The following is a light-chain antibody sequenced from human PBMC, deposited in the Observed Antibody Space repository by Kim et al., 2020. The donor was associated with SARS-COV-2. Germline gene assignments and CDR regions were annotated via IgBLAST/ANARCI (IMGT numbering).Light chain of an antibody. Sequence: IVLTQSPGSLSLSPGERATLSCRASQSVTSSYVAWYQHKPGQAPRLLIYGASSRATGIPDRVSGSGSGTDFTLTISRLEPEDFAVYYCQQFGASPITFGQGTRLEIK. CDR1: QSVTSSY. V-gene: IGKV3-20*01. CDR2: GAS. J-gene: IGKJ5*01. CDR3: QQFGASPIT.